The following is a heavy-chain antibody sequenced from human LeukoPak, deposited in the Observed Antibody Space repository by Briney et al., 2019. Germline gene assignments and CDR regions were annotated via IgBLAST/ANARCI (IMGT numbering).Heavy chain of an antibody. Sequence: GGSLRLSCEISGYYFRNAYLNWVRQAPGRGLEWVGRIKRKTDGGTTDYAAPVKGRFTISRDDSKNTLYLQMNSLKTEDTAVYYCSTVRYCTTDVCYTPFDYWGQGTLVTVSS. V-gene: IGHV3-15*01. J-gene: IGHJ4*02. CDR3: STVRYCTTDVCYTPFDY. CDR2: IKRKTDGGTT. D-gene: IGHD2-8*01. CDR1: GYYFRNAY.